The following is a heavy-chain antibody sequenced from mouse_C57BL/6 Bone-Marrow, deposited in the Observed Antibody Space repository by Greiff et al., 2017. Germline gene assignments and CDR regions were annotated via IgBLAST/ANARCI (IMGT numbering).Heavy chain of an antibody. V-gene: IGHV5-17*01. CDR2: ISSGSSTI. CDR1: GFTFSDYG. CDR3: ARGGNYLFAY. J-gene: IGHJ3*01. Sequence: EVQRVESGGGLVKPGGSLKLSCAASGFTFSDYGMHWVRQAPEKGLEWVAYISSGSSTIYYADTVKGRFTISRDNAKNTLFLQMTRLRSEDTAMYYCARGGNYLFAYWGQGTLVTVSA. D-gene: IGHD2-1*01.